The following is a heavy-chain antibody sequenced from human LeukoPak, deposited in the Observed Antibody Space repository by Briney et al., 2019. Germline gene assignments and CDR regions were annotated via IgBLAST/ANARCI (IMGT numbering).Heavy chain of an antibody. D-gene: IGHD3-3*01. Sequence: GGSLRLSCAASGFTFSTYGMHWVRQAPGKGLEGVAVIWYDGSNEYYADSVQGRFIISRDNSRNTLYLQMSSLRDDDTAVYYCVRDLDHNDFWSGYWPDAFDSWGQGTKVFVSS. V-gene: IGHV3-33*01. CDR2: IWYDGSNE. J-gene: IGHJ3*02. CDR3: VRDLDHNDFWSGYWPDAFDS. CDR1: GFTFSTYG.